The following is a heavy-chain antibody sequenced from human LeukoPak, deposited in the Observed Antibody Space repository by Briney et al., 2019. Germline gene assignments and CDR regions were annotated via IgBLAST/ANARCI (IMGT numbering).Heavy chain of an antibody. CDR2: MNPNSGNT. CDR1: GGTFSSYA. J-gene: IGHJ5*02. V-gene: IGHV1-8*03. CDR3: AREGLDH. Sequence: ASVKVSCKASGGTFSSYAINWVRQATGQGLEWMGYMNPNSGNTGYAQKFQGRVTITTNTSISTAYMELSSLRSEDTAVYSCAREGLDHWGQGTLVTVSS.